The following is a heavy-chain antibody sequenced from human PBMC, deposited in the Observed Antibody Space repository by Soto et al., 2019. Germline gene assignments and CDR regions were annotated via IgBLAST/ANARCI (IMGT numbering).Heavy chain of an antibody. Sequence: ETLSLTCTVSGGSISSSSYYWGWIRQPPGKGLEWIGSIYYSGSTYYNPSLKSRVTISVDTSKNQFSLKLSSVTAADTAVYYCAREYSSSWLMNNYYYYGMDVWGQGTTV. D-gene: IGHD6-13*01. V-gene: IGHV4-39*01. CDR2: IYYSGST. CDR1: GGSISSSSYY. J-gene: IGHJ6*02. CDR3: AREYSSSWLMNNYYYYGMDV.